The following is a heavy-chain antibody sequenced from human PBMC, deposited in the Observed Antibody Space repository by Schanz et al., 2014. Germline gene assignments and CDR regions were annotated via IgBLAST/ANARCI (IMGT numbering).Heavy chain of an antibody. CDR3: ARGGPAYYFDD. J-gene: IGHJ4*02. CDR1: GFTFSSYA. V-gene: IGHV3-23*01. CDR2: MNESHSTI. Sequence: EVQLLESGGGLVQPGGSLRLSCAASGFTFSSYAMSWVRQAPGKGLEWVSAMNESHSTIYYADSVKGRFTMSRDNAKNSVFLQMNSLRAEDTAVYYCARGGPAYYFDDWGQGTLVTVSS.